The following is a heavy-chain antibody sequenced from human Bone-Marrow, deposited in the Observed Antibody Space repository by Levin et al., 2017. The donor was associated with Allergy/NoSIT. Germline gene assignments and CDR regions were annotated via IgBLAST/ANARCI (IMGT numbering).Heavy chain of an antibody. D-gene: IGHD2-2*01. J-gene: IGHJ4*02. CDR1: GFTFSTYA. Sequence: GESLRLSCAASGFTFSTYAMSWVRQAPGKGLEWVSSITGTVDNTHFADSVKGRFTISRDNSKNTLYLQLNSLSAEDTAVYYCATRYCTTTRCFRIYWGQGALVTVSS. V-gene: IGHV3-23*01. CDR3: ATRYCTTTRCFRIY. CDR2: ITGTVDNT.